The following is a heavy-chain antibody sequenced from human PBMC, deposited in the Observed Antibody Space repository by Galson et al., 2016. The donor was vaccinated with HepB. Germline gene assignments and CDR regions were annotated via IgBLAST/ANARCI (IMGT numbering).Heavy chain of an antibody. J-gene: IGHJ4*02. Sequence: SLRLSCAASGFTFSSYWMHWVRQVPGKGLVMVARTNTDGSDTGYADSVKGRFTISRDNAKNTLYLQMNPLRAEDTALYYCARDYLTYTGSYVYSWGQGTLVTGSS. D-gene: IGHD1-26*01. CDR2: TNTDGSDT. CDR3: ARDYLTYTGSYVYS. V-gene: IGHV3-74*01. CDR1: GFTFSSYW.